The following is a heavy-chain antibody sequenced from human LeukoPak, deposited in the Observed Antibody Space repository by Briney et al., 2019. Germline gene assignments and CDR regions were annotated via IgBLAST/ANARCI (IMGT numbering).Heavy chain of an antibody. CDR1: GGSISSYY. J-gene: IGHJ4*02. CDR2: IYYSGST. D-gene: IGHD6-13*01. V-gene: IGHV4-59*01. Sequence: PSETLSLTCTVSGGSISSYYWSWIRQPPGKGLEWIGYIYYSGSTNYNPSLKSRVTISVDTSKNQFSLKLSSVTAADTAVYYCARVVTAGIYFFDYWGQGTLVTVSS. CDR3: ARVVTAGIYFFDY.